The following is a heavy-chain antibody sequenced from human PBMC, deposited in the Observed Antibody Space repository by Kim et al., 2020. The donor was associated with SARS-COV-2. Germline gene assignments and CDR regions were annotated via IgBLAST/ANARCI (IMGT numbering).Heavy chain of an antibody. CDR3: ARDDKFFYDILTGYYVGGGDYGMDV. V-gene: IGHV3-30-3*01. Sequence: GGSLRLSCADSGFTFSSYAMHWVRQAPGKGLEWVAVISYDGSNKYYADSVKGRFTISRDNSKNTLYLQMNSLRAEDTAVYYCARDDKFFYDILTGYYVGGGDYGMDVWGQGTTVTVSS. CDR2: ISYDGSNK. J-gene: IGHJ6*02. D-gene: IGHD3-9*01. CDR1: GFTFSSYA.